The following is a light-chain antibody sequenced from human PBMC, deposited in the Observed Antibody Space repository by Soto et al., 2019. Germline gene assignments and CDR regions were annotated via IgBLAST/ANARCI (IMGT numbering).Light chain of an antibody. CDR2: EVI. J-gene: IGLJ2*01. CDR1: SSDVGGYNY. Sequence: QPVLTQPPSASGSPGQSITISCTGSSSDVGGYNYVSWYQQHPGKAPKLMIYEVINRPSGVSNRFSGSKSGNTASLTISGLQAEDEADYYCSSYTTTSSVAFGGGTKLTVL. CDR3: SSYTTTSSVA. V-gene: IGLV2-14*01.